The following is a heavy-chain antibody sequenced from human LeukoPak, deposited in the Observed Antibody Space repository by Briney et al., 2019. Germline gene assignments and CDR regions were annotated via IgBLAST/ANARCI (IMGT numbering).Heavy chain of an antibody. Sequence: SGGSLRLSCAASGFTFSKHAMHWVRQAPGKGLGWVAVISYDGNNGFYADSVKGRFAISRDNSKNTLYLQMISLSAGDTAVYYCARAGGGGYNFFDYWGQGILVTVSS. CDR1: GFTFSKHA. CDR3: ARAGGGGYNFFDY. J-gene: IGHJ4*02. V-gene: IGHV3-30*09. CDR2: ISYDGNNG. D-gene: IGHD5-24*01.